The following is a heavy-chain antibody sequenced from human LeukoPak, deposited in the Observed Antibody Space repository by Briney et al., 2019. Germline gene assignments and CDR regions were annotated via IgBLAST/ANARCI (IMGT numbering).Heavy chain of an antibody. CDR2: ISYDGSNK. CDR1: GFTFSSYG. J-gene: IGHJ4*02. V-gene: IGHV3-30*18. D-gene: IGHD4-17*01. Sequence: QTGGSLRLSCAASGFTFSSYGMHWVRQAPGKGLEWVAVISYDGSNKYYADSVKGRFTISRDNSKNTLYLQMNSLRAEDTAVYYCAKDRITYDYGDSRLITYFDYWGQGTLVTVSS. CDR3: AKDRITYDYGDSRLITYFDY.